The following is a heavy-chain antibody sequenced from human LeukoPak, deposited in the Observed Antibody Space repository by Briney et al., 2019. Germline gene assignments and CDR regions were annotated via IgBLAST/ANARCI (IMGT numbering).Heavy chain of an antibody. J-gene: IGHJ4*02. Sequence: PGGSLRLSCEASGFTFRVYSMAWVRQAPGKGLEWVANINRDSSEKYYVDSVKGRFTISRDNSKNTLYLQMNSLRAEDTAVYYCASRTYYDTDPSKEYWGQGTLVTVSS. D-gene: IGHD3-22*01. CDR2: INRDSSEK. V-gene: IGHV3-7*03. CDR3: ASRTYYDTDPSKEY. CDR1: GFTFRVYS.